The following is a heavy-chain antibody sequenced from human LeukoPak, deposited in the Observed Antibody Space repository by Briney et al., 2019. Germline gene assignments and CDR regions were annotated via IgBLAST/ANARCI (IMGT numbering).Heavy chain of an antibody. CDR1: GGSFSGYY. V-gene: IGHV4-34*01. J-gene: IGHJ6*02. CDR3: ARGYCSSTSCYEAGFDYYGMDV. Sequence: PSETLSLTCAVYGGSFSGYYWSWIRQPPGKGLEWIGEINHSGSTNYNPSLKSRVTISVDTSKNQFSLKLSSVTAADTAVYYCARGYCSSTSCYEAGFDYYGMDVRGQGTTVTVSS. CDR2: INHSGST. D-gene: IGHD2-2*01.